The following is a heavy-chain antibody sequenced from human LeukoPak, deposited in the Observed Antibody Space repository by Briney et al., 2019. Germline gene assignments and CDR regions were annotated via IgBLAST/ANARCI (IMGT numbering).Heavy chain of an antibody. J-gene: IGHJ4*02. CDR3: ARDSTPEPFDY. V-gene: IGHV3-48*01. D-gene: IGHD1-14*01. CDR2: ISSSSTTI. CDR1: GFTFISYS. Sequence: GGSLRLSCAASGFTFISYSMNWVRQAPGKGVEWVSYISSSSTTIYYADSVKGRFTISRDNAKNSLDLQMNSLRAEDTAVYYCARDSTPEPFDYWGQGTLVTVSS.